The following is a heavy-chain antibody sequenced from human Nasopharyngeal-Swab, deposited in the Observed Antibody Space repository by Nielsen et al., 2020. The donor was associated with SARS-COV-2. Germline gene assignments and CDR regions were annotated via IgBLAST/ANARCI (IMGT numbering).Heavy chain of an antibody. V-gene: IGHV3-48*02. J-gene: IGHJ4*02. CDR3: ARGSLRHFDY. CDR2: ISSSSSTI. CDR1: GFTFSSYS. D-gene: IGHD5-12*01. Sequence: GESLKISCAASGFTFSSYSMNWVRQAPGKGLGWVSYISSSSSTIYYADSVKGRFTISRDNAKNSLYLQMNSLRDEDTAVYYCARGSLRHFDYWGQGTLVTVSS.